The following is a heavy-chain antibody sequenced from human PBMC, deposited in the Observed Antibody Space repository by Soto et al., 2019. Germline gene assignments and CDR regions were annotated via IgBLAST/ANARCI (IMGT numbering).Heavy chain of an antibody. CDR3: AKDTYYDFWSGSGMDV. V-gene: IGHV3-33*06. J-gene: IGHJ6*02. CDR1: GFTFSSYG. D-gene: IGHD3-3*01. CDR2: IWYDGSNK. Sequence: GGSLRLSCAASGFTFSSYGMHWVRQAPGKGLEWVAVIWYDGSNKYYADSVKGRFTISRDNSKNTLYLQMNSLRAEDTAVYYCAKDTYYDFWSGSGMDVWGQGTTVTVSS.